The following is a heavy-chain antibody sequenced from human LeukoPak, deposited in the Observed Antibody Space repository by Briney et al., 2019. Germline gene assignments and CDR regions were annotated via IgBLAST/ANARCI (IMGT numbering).Heavy chain of an antibody. CDR1: GFTFSSYA. CDR2: ISGGGGST. D-gene: IGHD3-16*01. V-gene: IGHV3-23*01. Sequence: GGSLRLSCAASGFTFSSYAMSCVRQAPGEGLEWVSAISGGGGSTYYADSVKGRFTISRDNSKNTLYLQMNSLRAEDTAVYYCAKGLHLRRGGFDYWGQGTLVTVSS. J-gene: IGHJ4*02. CDR3: AKGLHLRRGGFDY.